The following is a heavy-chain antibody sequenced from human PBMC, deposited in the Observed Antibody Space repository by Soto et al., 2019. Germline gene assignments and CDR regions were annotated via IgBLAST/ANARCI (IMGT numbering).Heavy chain of an antibody. CDR2: ISGSGGST. J-gene: IGHJ3*01. V-gene: IGHV3-23*01. CDR3: AKYTPSIMIPGRAVIAPDAFEP. CDR1: GFTFSSYA. D-gene: IGHD3-16*02. Sequence: PGGSLRLSCAASGFTFSSYAMSWVRQAPGKGLEWVSAISGSGGSTYYADSVKGRFTISRDNSKNTLYLQMSSLRAKDTAVYYCAKYTPSIMIPGRAVIAPDAFEPWGQGTMVTVSS.